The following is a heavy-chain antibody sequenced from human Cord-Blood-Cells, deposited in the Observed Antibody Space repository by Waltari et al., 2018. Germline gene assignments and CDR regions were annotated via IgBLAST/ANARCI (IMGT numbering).Heavy chain of an antibody. CDR1: GGTFSSYA. CDR2: FGTA. D-gene: IGHD7-27*01. J-gene: IGHJ3*02. CDR3: ARGLTGDAFDI. V-gene: IGHV1-69*01. Sequence: QVQLVQSGAEVKKPGSSVKVSCKASGGTFSSYATFGTANYAQKFQGRVTITADESTSTAYMELSSLRSEDTAVYYCARGLTGDAFDIWGQGTMVTVSS.